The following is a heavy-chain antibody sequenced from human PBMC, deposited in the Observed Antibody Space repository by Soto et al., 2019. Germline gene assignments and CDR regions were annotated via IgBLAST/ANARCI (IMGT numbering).Heavy chain of an antibody. Sequence: ALVKVSCKASGYTYTSYVISWVRQAPGQGLEWMGWISAYNGNTNYAQKLQGRVTMTTDTSTSTAYMELRSLRSDDTAVYYCASTGGYSYGSNWFDPWGQGTLVTVSS. D-gene: IGHD5-18*01. J-gene: IGHJ5*02. V-gene: IGHV1-18*01. CDR3: ASTGGYSYGSNWFDP. CDR1: GYTYTSYV. CDR2: ISAYNGNT.